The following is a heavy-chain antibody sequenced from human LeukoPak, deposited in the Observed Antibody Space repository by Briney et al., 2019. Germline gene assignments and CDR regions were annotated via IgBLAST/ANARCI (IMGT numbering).Heavy chain of an antibody. V-gene: IGHV4-39*07. Sequence: SETLSLTCTVSSGSISSNSYYWGWIRQPPGKGLEWIGSIYYSGSTYYNPSLKSRVTISVDTSKNQFSLKLSSVTAADTAVYYCARDQTYSGSGIYTYFDYWGQGILVTVSS. CDR1: SGSISSNSYY. CDR3: ARDQTYSGSGIYTYFDY. J-gene: IGHJ4*02. CDR2: IYYSGST. D-gene: IGHD3-10*01.